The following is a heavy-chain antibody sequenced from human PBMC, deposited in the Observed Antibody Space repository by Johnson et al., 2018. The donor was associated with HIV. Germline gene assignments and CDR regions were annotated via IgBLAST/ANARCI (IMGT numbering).Heavy chain of an antibody. J-gene: IGHJ3*02. CDR3: ARDWNNWNYGVPDAFDI. V-gene: IGHV3-30*19. Sequence: QMLLVESGGGVVQPGGSLRLSCAASGFTFSSYGMHWVRQAPGKGLEWVAVISYDGSNKYYADSVKGRFTISRDNSKNTLYLQMNSLRAEDTAVYYCARDWNNWNYGVPDAFDIWGQGTMVTVSS. CDR2: ISYDGSNK. CDR1: GFTFSSYG. D-gene: IGHD1-7*01.